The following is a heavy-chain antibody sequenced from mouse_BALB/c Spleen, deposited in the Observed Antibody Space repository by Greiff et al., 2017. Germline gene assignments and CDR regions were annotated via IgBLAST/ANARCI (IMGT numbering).Heavy chain of an antibody. CDR2: INSNGGST. J-gene: IGHJ4*01. CDR1: GFTFSSYG. CDR3: ARDRGGAMDY. V-gene: IGHV5-6-3*01. Sequence: EVQRVESGGGLVQPGGSLKLSCAASGFTFSSYGMSWVRQTPDKRLELVATINSNGGSTYYPDSVKGRFTISRDNAKNTLYLQMSSLKSEDTAMYYCARDRGGAMDYWGQGTSVTVSS.